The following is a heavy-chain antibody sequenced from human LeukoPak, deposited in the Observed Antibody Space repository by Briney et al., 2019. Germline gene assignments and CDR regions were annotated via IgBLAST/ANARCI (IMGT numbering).Heavy chain of an antibody. V-gene: IGHV4-59*01. Sequence: KPSETLSLTCAVYGGSFSGYYWSWIRQPPGKGLEWIGYIYYSGSTNYNPSLKSRVTISVDTSKNQFSLKLSSVTAADTAVYYCARESGYCSGGSCRGWFDPWGQGALVTVSS. CDR3: ARESGYCSGGSCRGWFDP. CDR2: IYYSGST. CDR1: GGSFSGYY. J-gene: IGHJ5*02. D-gene: IGHD2-15*01.